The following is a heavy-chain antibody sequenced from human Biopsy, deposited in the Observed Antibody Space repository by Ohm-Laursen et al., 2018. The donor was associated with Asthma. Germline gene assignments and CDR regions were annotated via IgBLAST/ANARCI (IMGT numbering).Heavy chain of an antibody. CDR1: GGSVSTGSYY. CDR3: ARGPNYHGSGRAPIGMDV. CDR2: IYYTGRD. Sequence: SETLSLTCTVSGGSVSTGSYYWSWIRQPPGKGLEWLGYIYYTGRDNYNPSLKSRVTISVDTSKNQSSLRLNSVTAADTAVYYCARGPNYHGSGRAPIGMDVWGQGTTVTVSS. D-gene: IGHD3-10*01. V-gene: IGHV4-61*01. J-gene: IGHJ6*02.